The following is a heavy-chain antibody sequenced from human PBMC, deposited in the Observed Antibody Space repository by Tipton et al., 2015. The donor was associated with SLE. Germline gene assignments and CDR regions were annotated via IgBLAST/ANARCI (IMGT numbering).Heavy chain of an antibody. D-gene: IGHD3-3*01. CDR1: GGSISSGSYX. CDR2: IYTSGST. J-gene: IGHJ3*02. V-gene: IGHV4-61*02. CDR3: ARGFLEWLFDDAFDI. Sequence: TLSLTCTVSGGSISSGSYXXXWIRQPAGMGLEWIGRIYTSGSTNYNPSLKSRVTISVDTSKNQFSLKLSSVTAADTAVHYCARGFLEWLFDDAFDIWGXGTXVTVSS.